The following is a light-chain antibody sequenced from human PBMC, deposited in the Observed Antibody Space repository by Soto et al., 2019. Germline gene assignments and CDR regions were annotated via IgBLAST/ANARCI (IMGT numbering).Light chain of an antibody. J-gene: IGKJ3*01. V-gene: IGKV3-20*01. CDR1: QSVTRSF. CDR3: HQYGSSPQA. CDR2: GAS. Sequence: EIVLTQSPGTLSLSAGGRVTLSCRASQSVTRSFLAWYQQKPGQAPRLLIYGASSRATGIPDRFSGSGSGTDFTLTISRLEPEDFAVYYCHQYGSSPQAFGPGTKVDIK.